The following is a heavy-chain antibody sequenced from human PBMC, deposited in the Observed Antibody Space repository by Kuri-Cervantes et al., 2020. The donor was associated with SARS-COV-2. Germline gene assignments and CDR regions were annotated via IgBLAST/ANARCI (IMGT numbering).Heavy chain of an antibody. J-gene: IGHJ6*02. D-gene: IGHD3-22*01. CDR2: IWYDGSNK. CDR3: ARAHYYDSLGYYYYGMDV. V-gene: IGHV3-33*01. CDR1: GFTFSSYG. Sequence: GESLKISCAASGFTFSSYGMHWVRQAPGKGLEWVAVIWYDGSNKYYADSVKGRFTISRDNSKNTLYLQMNSLRAEDTAVYYCARAHYYDSLGYYYYGMDVWGQGTTVTVSS.